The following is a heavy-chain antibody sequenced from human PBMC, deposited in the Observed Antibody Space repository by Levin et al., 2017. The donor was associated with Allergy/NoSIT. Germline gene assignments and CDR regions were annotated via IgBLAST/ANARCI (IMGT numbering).Heavy chain of an antibody. CDR2: ISSSSSYI. V-gene: IGHV3-21*01. CDR3: ARVSTGREWVRGVINY. Sequence: GGSLRLSCAASGFTFSNYCMNWVRQAPGKGLEWVSSISSSSSYIYYADSVKGRFTISRDDAKNSLFLQMNSLRAEDTAVYYCARVSTGREWVRGVINYWGQGTPVTVSS. J-gene: IGHJ4*02. D-gene: IGHD3-10*01. CDR1: GFTFSNYC.